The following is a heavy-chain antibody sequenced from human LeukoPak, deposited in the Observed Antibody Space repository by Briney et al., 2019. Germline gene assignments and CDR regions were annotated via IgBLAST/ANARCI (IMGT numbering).Heavy chain of an antibody. V-gene: IGHV3-23*01. J-gene: IGHJ4*02. CDR3: ARSHMGTTLSGFDY. CDR2: ITGNGGHT. D-gene: IGHD2/OR15-2a*01. Sequence: GGSLRLSCATSGFTFSDYPMSWVRLAPGKGLEWISSITGNGGHTFYADSVRGRFTISRDNFKNTLYLQMSSLRAEDTAVYYCARSHMGTTLSGFDYWGQGTLVTVSS. CDR1: GFTFSDYP.